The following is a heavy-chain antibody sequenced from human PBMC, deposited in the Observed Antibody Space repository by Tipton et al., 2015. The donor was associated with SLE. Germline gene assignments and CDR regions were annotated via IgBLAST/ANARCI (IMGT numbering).Heavy chain of an antibody. D-gene: IGHD3-9*01. Sequence: SLRLSCAASGFTFDDYGMHWVRQAPGKGLEWVAVISYDGSNKYYADSVKGRFTISRDNSKNTLYLQRNSLRAEDTAVYYCARGPDYDIIKPVDYWGQGTLVTVSS. V-gene: IGHV3-30*03. CDR3: ARGPDYDIIKPVDY. CDR1: GFTFDDYG. CDR2: ISYDGSNK. J-gene: IGHJ4*02.